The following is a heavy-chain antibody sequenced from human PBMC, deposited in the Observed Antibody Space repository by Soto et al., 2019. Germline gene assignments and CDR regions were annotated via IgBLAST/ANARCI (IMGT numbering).Heavy chain of an antibody. CDR3: ARGVEEASGSGSYGDMDV. J-gene: IGHJ6*03. D-gene: IGHD3-10*01. CDR2: MTPNSGHT. CDR1: GYTFSSFD. Sequence: QVQLVQSGAEVRKPGASVKVSCKASGYTFSSFDINWVRQAAGHGLEWMGWMTPNSGHTGYAQKFQGRVTMTRNTSTSTVYMELSSLTSEDTAVYYGARGVEEASGSGSYGDMDVWGRGTTVTVSS. V-gene: IGHV1-8*01.